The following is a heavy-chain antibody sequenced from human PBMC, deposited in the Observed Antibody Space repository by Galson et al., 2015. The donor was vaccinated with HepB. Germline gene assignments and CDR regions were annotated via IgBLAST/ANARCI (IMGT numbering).Heavy chain of an antibody. CDR1: GYTFTSYG. D-gene: IGHD6-19*01. Sequence: SVKVSCKASGYTFTSYGISWARQAPGQGLEWMGWISAYNGNTNYAQKLQGRVTMTTDTSTSTAYMELRSLRSDDTAVYYCARDGLAGWLANYYYYYMDVWGKGTTVTVSS. CDR2: ISAYNGNT. V-gene: IGHV1-18*01. J-gene: IGHJ6*03. CDR3: ARDGLAGWLANYYYYYMDV.